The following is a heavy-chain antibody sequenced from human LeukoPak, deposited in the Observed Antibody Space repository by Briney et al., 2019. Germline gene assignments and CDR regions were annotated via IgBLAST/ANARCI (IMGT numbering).Heavy chain of an antibody. V-gene: IGHV3-48*01. D-gene: IGHD6-19*01. CDR1: GFTFSNYN. CDR2: IRSRGADV. Sequence: GGSLRLSCAASGFTFSNYNMNWVRQAPGKGLEWVSWIRSRGADVYYIDSVKGRFTISRDNSKNTIYLQMNSLRAEDTAVYYCAKCSRPGYTSGWCNRFDPWGQGTLVTVSS. J-gene: IGHJ5*02. CDR3: AKCSRPGYTSGWCNRFDP.